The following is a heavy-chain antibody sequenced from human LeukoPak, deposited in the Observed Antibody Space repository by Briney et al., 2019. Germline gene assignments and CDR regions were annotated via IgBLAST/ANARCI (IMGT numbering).Heavy chain of an antibody. CDR3: AKNQGIAAATSYYYMDV. J-gene: IGHJ6*03. V-gene: IGHV3-30*18. CDR2: ISYDGSNK. D-gene: IGHD6-13*01. Sequence: GGSLRLSCAASGFTFSSYGMHWVRQAPSKGLEWVAVISYDGSNKYYADSVKGRFTISRDNSKNTLYLQMNSLRAEDTAVYYCAKNQGIAAATSYYYMDVWGKGTTVTVSS. CDR1: GFTFSSYG.